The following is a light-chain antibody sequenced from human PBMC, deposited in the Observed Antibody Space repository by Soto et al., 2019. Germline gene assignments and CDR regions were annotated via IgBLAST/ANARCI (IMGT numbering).Light chain of an antibody. CDR1: ESVSRY. CDR3: QQRSRT. Sequence: EIVLTQSAATLSLSPGETATLSCRASESVSRYLAWYQQKPGQAPRLLIYDASNRATGIPTRFSGSGSGTDFTLTISSREPDDFAVYYCQQRSRTFGGGTKVEI. J-gene: IGKJ4*01. CDR2: DAS. V-gene: IGKV3-11*01.